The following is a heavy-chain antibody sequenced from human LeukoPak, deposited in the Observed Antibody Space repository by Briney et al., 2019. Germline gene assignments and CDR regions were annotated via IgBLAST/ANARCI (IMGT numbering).Heavy chain of an antibody. J-gene: IGHJ3*02. CDR2: IYYSGST. D-gene: IGHD1-1*01. CDR1: GGSISSYY. V-gene: IGHV4-59*01. CDR3: ARDTGYHAFDI. Sequence: SETLSLTCTVSGGSISSYYWSWIRQPPGKGLEWIGYIYYSGSTNYNPSLKSRVTISVDTSKNQFSLKLSSVTAADTAVYYCARDTGYHAFDIWGQGTMVTVSS.